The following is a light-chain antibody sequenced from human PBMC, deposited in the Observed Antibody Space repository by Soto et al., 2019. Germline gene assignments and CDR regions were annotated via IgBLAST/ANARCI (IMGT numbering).Light chain of an antibody. J-gene: IGLJ1*01. CDR1: SSDVGAYNY. V-gene: IGLV2-14*01. CDR2: DVT. Sequence: QSVLTQPASVSGSPGQSITISCAGTSSDVGAYNYDSWYQQHPGKAPKIMIYDVTNRPSGVSNRFSGSKSGNTASLTISGLQAEDEADYYCNSYTTSTTWVFGTGTKLTVL. CDR3: NSYTTSTTWV.